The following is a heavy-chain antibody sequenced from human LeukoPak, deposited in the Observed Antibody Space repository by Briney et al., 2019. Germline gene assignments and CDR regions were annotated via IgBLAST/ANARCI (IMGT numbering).Heavy chain of an antibody. D-gene: IGHD3/OR15-3a*01. J-gene: IGHJ3*02. Sequence: GGSLRLSCAASGFTFSSYSMNWVRQAPGKGLEWVSSISSSSSYIYYADSVKGRFTISRDNAKNSLYLQMNSLRAEDTAVYYCARDIQSALPWTHGAFDIWGQGTMVTVSS. V-gene: IGHV3-21*01. CDR2: ISSSSSYI. CDR1: GFTFSSYS. CDR3: ARDIQSALPWTHGAFDI.